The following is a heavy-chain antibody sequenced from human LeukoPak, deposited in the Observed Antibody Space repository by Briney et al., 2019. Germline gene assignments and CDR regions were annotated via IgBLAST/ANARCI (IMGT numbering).Heavy chain of an antibody. CDR2: INHSGST. CDR1: GGSFSGYY. V-gene: IGHV4-34*01. D-gene: IGHD2-8*01. Sequence: SETLSLTCAVYGGSFSGYYWSWIRQPPGKGLEWIGEINHSGSTNYNPSLKSRVTISVDTSKNQFSLKLSSVTAADTAVYYCARGADSYCTNGVCYLYYYYYMDVWGKGTTVIVSS. CDR3: ARGADSYCTNGVCYLYYYYYMDV. J-gene: IGHJ6*03.